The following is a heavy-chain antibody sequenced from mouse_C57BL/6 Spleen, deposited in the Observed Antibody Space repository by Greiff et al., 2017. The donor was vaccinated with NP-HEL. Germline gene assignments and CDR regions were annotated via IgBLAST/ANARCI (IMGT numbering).Heavy chain of an antibody. V-gene: IGHV5-9*01. D-gene: IGHD1-1*01. CDR2: ISGGGGNT. CDR3: ARTVYYGSSSWFAY. CDR1: GFTFSSYT. Sequence: EVMLVESGGGLVKPGGSLKLSCAASGFTFSSYTMSWVRQTPEKRLEWVATISGGGGNTYYPDSVKGRFTISRDNAKNTLYLQMSSLRSEDTALYYCARTVYYGSSSWFAYWGQGTLVTVSA. J-gene: IGHJ3*01.